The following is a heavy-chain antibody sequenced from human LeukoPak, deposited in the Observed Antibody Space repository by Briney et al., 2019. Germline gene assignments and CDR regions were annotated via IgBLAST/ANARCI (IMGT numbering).Heavy chain of an antibody. J-gene: IGHJ4*02. CDR3: ARGQYYYDSSGYLDY. Sequence: SETLSLTCTVSGGSISSSSYYWGWIRQPPGKGLEWIGSTYYSGSTYYNPSLKSRVTISVDTSKNQFSLKLSSVTAADTAVYYCARGQYYYDSSGYLDYWGQGTLVTVSS. V-gene: IGHV4-39*01. CDR1: GGSISSSSYY. D-gene: IGHD3-22*01. CDR2: TYYSGST.